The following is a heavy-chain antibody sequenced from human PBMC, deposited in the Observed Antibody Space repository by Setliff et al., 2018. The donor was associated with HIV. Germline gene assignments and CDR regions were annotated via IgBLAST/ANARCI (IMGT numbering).Heavy chain of an antibody. D-gene: IGHD3-10*01. Sequence: GASVKVSCKASGYPVNKFGISWVRQAPGQGLEWMGWISAYDGNTKYAKKLQGRVTMTTDTSTSTAYMELRSLRSDDTAVYYCAREVGITTYYYSSGSIKGALDVWGQGTKVTVSS. CDR2: ISAYDGNT. CDR3: AREVGITTYYYSSGSIKGALDV. CDR1: GYPVNKFG. J-gene: IGHJ6*02. V-gene: IGHV1-18*01.